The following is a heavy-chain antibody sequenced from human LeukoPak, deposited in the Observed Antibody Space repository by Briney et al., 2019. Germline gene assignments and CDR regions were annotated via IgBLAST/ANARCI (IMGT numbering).Heavy chain of an antibody. D-gene: IGHD3-10*01. CDR2: ISGSSSYI. Sequence: GGSLRLSCAASGFTFSSYSMDWVRQAPGKGLEWVSSISGSSSYIYYADSVKGRFTISRDNAKNSLYLQMNSLRAEDTAVYYCARPPHGDYGSGSSYYYGMDVWGQGTTVTVSS. J-gene: IGHJ6*02. CDR1: GFTFSSYS. V-gene: IGHV3-21*01. CDR3: ARPPHGDYGSGSSYYYGMDV.